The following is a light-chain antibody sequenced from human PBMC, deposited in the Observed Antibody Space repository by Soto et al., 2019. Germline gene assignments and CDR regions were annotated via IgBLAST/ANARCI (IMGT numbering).Light chain of an antibody. J-gene: IGLJ1*01. CDR1: SSNIGNNY. CDR2: DNN. Sequence: QSVLTQPPSVSAAPGQKVTISCSGSSSNIGNNYVSWYQHLPGTAPKLLIYDNNKRPSGIPDRFSGSKSGTSATLGITGLQTGDEADYYCGTWDSSLSAYVFGTGTKATVL. V-gene: IGLV1-51*01. CDR3: GTWDSSLSAYV.